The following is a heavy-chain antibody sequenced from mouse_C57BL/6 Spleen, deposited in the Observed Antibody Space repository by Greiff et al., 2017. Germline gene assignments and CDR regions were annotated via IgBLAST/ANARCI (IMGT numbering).Heavy chain of an antibody. CDR3: AYDYGGYAMHY. V-gene: IGHV1-80*01. CDR1: GYAFSSYR. Sequence: VQLQQSGAELVKPGASVKISCKASGYAFSSYRMNWVKQRPGQGLEWIGLIYPGDGDINYNGKFKGKATLTADKSSSTAYMQLSGLSSEDSAVYFCAYDYGGYAMHYWGQGTSVTVSS. J-gene: IGHJ4*01. CDR2: IYPGDGDI. D-gene: IGHD2-4*01.